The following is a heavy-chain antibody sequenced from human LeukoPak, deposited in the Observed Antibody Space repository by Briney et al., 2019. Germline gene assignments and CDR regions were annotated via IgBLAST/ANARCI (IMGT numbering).Heavy chain of an antibody. CDR3: ARGVSQGATNDFDY. Sequence: GGSLRLSCAASGFTFSSYSMNWVRQAPGKGLEWVSSISSSSSYIYYADSVKGRFTISRDNAKNSLYPQMNSLRAEDTAVYYCARGVSQGATNDFDYWGQGTLVTVSS. CDR2: ISSSSSYI. CDR1: GFTFSSYS. V-gene: IGHV3-21*01. J-gene: IGHJ4*02. D-gene: IGHD5-12*01.